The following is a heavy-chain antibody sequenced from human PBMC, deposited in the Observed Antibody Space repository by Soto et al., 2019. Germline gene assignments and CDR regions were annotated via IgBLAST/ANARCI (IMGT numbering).Heavy chain of an antibody. Sequence: SVKVSCKASGGTFSSYAISWVRQAPGQGLEWMGGIIPIFGTANYAQKFQGRVTITADESTSTAYMELSSLRSEDTAMYYCASGRYCTNGVCPPYYYGMDVWGHGTTVTVSS. CDR1: GGTFSSYA. V-gene: IGHV1-69*13. CDR3: ASGRYCTNGVCPPYYYGMDV. D-gene: IGHD2-8*01. J-gene: IGHJ6*02. CDR2: IIPIFGTA.